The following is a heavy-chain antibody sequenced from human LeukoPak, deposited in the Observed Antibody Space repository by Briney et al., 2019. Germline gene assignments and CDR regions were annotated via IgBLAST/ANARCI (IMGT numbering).Heavy chain of an antibody. CDR1: GFSFISYG. D-gene: IGHD2-15*01. CDR2: IWYDGSNK. Sequence: GGSLRLSCAASGFSFISYGMHWVRQAPGKGLEWVAVIWYDGSNKYYADSVKGRFTISRDNSKNTLYLQMNSLRAEETAVYYCARDKMKAYCSGGSCYSSPFGYWGQGTLVTVSS. V-gene: IGHV3-33*08. CDR3: ARDKMKAYCSGGSCYSSPFGY. J-gene: IGHJ4*02.